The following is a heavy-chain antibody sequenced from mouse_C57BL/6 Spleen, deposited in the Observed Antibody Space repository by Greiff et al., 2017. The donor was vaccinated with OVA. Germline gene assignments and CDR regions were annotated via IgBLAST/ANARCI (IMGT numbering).Heavy chain of an antibody. J-gene: IGHJ4*01. D-gene: IGHD1-1*01. CDR2: IYPGDGDT. CDR1: GYAFSSSW. Sequence: QVQLQQSGPELVKPGASVKISCKASGYAFSSSWMNWVKQRPGKGLEWIGRIYPGDGDTNYNGKFKGKATLTADKSSSTAYRQLSSLTSEDSAVYFCARGDYYGSSYDYAMDYWGQGTSVTVSS. V-gene: IGHV1-82*01. CDR3: ARGDYYGSSYDYAMDY.